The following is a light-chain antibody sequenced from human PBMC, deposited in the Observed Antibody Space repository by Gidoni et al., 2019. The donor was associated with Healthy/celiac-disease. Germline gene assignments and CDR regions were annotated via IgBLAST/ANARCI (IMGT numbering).Light chain of an antibody. Sequence: SYELTQPPSVSVSPGQTARITCAGDALPKKYAYWYQQKSGQAPGLVLYEDSQRPSGIPERFSGSSSGTMATLTISGAPVEDEADYYCYSTDSSGNHSWVFGGGTKLTVL. CDR3: YSTDSSGNHSWV. V-gene: IGLV3-10*01. CDR1: ALPKKY. CDR2: EDS. J-gene: IGLJ3*02.